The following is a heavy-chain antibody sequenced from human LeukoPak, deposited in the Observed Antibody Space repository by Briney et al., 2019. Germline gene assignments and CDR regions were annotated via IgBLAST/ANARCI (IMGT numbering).Heavy chain of an antibody. CDR1: GYTFINYY. V-gene: IGHV1-46*01. Sequence: GASVKVSCKASGYTFINYYMQWVRQAPGQGLEWMGIIIPSDGDTNYAQNFQGRVTMTRDTSTSTVYMELSSLRSEDTAVYYCARARDREGSGSYYLNWFDPWGQGTLVTVSS. CDR3: ARARDREGSGSYYLNWFDP. J-gene: IGHJ5*02. D-gene: IGHD3-10*01. CDR2: IIPSDGDT.